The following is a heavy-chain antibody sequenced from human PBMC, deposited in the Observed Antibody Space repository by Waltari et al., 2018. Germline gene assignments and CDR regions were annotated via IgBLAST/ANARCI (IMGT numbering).Heavy chain of an antibody. Sequence: EVQVVESGGGLVQPGGSLRLSCAASGFTFSNYEMNWVRQAPGKGLGWFSYISNSGSTVYYADSVKGRFTISRDNAKNSLYLEMNSLRAEDTAVYYCARPSTEYYYYYYYMDVWGKGTTVTVS. J-gene: IGHJ6*03. CDR1: GFTFSNYE. CDR3: ARPSTEYYYYYYYMDV. CDR2: ISNSGSTV. V-gene: IGHV3-48*03.